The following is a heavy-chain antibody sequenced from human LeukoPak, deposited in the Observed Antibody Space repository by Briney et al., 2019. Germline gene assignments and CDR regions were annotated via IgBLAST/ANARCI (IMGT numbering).Heavy chain of an antibody. CDR1: GGTFSSYA. D-gene: IGHD6-13*01. Sequence: ASVKVSCKASGGTFSSYAISWVRQAPGQGFEWLGGIIPIFGTANYAQKFQGRVTITTDESTSTAYMELSSLRSEDTAVYYCARDRYSSSWYYLDYWGQGTLVTVSS. CDR2: IIPIFGTA. J-gene: IGHJ4*02. V-gene: IGHV1-69*05. CDR3: ARDRYSSSWYYLDY.